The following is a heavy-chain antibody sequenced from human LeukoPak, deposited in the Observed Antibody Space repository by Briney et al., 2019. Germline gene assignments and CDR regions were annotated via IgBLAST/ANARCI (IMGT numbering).Heavy chain of an antibody. V-gene: IGHV3-74*01. J-gene: IGHJ4*02. CDR2: LDTDGGST. Sequence: PGGSLRLSCAASGFTFSTYWMHWVRQAPGKGLVWVSRLDTDGGSTRYADSVKGRFTISRDNAKNSLYLQMNSLRAEDTAVYYCARDSGGVVPAAIIDYWGQGTLVTVSS. D-gene: IGHD2-2*01. CDR3: ARDSGGVVPAAIIDY. CDR1: GFTFSTYW.